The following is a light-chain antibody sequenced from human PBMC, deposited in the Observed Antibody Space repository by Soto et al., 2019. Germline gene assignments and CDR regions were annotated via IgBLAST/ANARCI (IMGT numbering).Light chain of an antibody. CDR3: QQANSFPLT. V-gene: IGKV1-39*01. Sequence: DIQMTQSPSSLSASVGDRVTITCRAGQYIGRYLNWYQQKPGKAPKLLIYAASSLQSGVPSRFSGSGSGTDFTLTISSLQPEDFATYYCQQANSFPLTFGGGTKVDIK. J-gene: IGKJ4*01. CDR2: AAS. CDR1: QYIGRY.